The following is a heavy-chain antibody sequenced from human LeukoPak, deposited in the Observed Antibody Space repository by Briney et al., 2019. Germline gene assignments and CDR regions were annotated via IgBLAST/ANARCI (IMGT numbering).Heavy chain of an antibody. V-gene: IGHV4-4*02. CDR1: GDSINSGNW. CDR2: IAHTGST. D-gene: IGHD1-26*01. J-gene: IGHJ4*02. Sequence: SETLSLTCAVSGDSINSGNWWSWVRQPPGKGLEWIGEIAHTGSTKYNASLKSRVTISIDMSKDEFSLRLNSVTAADTAMYYCAKSGGYGLIDYWGQGTLVTVSS. CDR3: AKSGGYGLIDY.